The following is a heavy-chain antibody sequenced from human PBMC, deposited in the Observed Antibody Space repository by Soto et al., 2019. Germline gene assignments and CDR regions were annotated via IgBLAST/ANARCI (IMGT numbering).Heavy chain of an antibody. J-gene: IGHJ4*02. Sequence: GGSLRLSCAASGFTFSSYAMHWVRQAPGKGLEWVAVISYDGSNKYYADSVKGRFTISRDNSKNTLYLQMNSLRAEDTAVYYCARPLPIGYYDILTGRLDYWGQGTLVTVSS. CDR1: GFTFSSYA. V-gene: IGHV3-30-3*01. CDR2: ISYDGSNK. CDR3: ARPLPIGYYDILTGRLDY. D-gene: IGHD3-9*01.